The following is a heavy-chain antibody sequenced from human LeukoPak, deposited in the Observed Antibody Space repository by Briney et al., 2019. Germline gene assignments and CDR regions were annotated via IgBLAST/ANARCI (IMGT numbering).Heavy chain of an antibody. CDR1: GFTFSSYS. CDR2: ISSSSSYI. D-gene: IGHD2-2*01. V-gene: IGHV3-21*01. CDR3: ARDGLEDIVVVPAAKYYYYMDV. Sequence: GGSLRLSCAASGFTFSSYSMNWVRQAPGKGLEWVSSISSSSSYIYYADSVKGRFTISRDNAKNSLYLQMNSLRAEDTAVYYCARDGLEDIVVVPAAKYYYYMDVWGKGTTVTVSS. J-gene: IGHJ6*03.